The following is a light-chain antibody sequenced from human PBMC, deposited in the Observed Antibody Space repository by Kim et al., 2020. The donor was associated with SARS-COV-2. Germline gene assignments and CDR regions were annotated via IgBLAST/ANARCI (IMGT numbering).Light chain of an antibody. CDR1: KLGAKY. V-gene: IGLV3-1*01. CDR3: QAWDSTTDVV. CDR2: QDN. J-gene: IGLJ2*01. Sequence: SPGQTASNTCSGDKLGAKYACWYQKKPGQSPVLVIYQDNKRPSGIPERFSGSNSGNTATLTISGTQAMDEADYYCQAWDSTTDVVFGGGTQLTVL.